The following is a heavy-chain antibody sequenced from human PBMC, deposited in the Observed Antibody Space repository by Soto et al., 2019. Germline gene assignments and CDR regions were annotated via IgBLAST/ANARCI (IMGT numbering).Heavy chain of an antibody. Sequence: NPSETLSLTCTVSGGSISSSSYYWGWIRQPPGKGLEWIGSIYYSGSTYYNPSLKSRVTISVDTSKNQFSLKLSSVTAADTAVYYCARIYGSGSQKLNYYYYYGMDVWGQGTTVTVSS. CDR1: GGSISSSSYY. CDR3: ARIYGSGSQKLNYYYYYGMDV. J-gene: IGHJ6*02. CDR2: IYYSGST. V-gene: IGHV4-39*01. D-gene: IGHD3-10*01.